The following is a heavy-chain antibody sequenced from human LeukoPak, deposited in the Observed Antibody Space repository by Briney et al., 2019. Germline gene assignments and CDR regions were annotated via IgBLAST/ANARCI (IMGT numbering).Heavy chain of an antibody. CDR1: GFTHREHL. CDR2: ITANGGYT. D-gene: IGHD2-2*01. Sequence: GEPLRHSCSASGFTHREHLMIGLPAAPGKGLESITNITANGGYTYYSDCVKGRFTISRDKSKNTLYLEMNSLAPGDTAVYYSAKGRNTTWFGPWGQGTPVTASS. J-gene: IGHJ5*02. V-gene: IGHV3-23*01. CDR3: AKGRNTTWFGP.